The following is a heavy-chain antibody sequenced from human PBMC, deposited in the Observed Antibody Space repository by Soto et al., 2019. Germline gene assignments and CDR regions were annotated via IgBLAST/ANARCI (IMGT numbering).Heavy chain of an antibody. Sequence: QITLKESGPTLVRPTQTLTLTCTFSGFSLTTSGVGVGWIRQPPGKALAWLAVIYWDDDKRYSSSLKSRLTITKDTSKNQVVLTMTNMDPVYTATYYCAHHPYYGLGSYSFDYWGQGTLVTVSS. D-gene: IGHD3-10*01. V-gene: IGHV2-5*02. J-gene: IGHJ4*02. CDR1: GFSLTTSGVG. CDR3: AHHPYYGLGSYSFDY. CDR2: IYWDDDK.